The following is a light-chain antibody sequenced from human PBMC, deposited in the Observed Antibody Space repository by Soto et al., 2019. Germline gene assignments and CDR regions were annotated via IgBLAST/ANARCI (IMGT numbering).Light chain of an antibody. CDR3: QHYNNWPPLR. CDR2: GAS. CDR1: HSVTIN. J-gene: IGKJ4*02. Sequence: EIVMTQSPAPLSVSPGERATLSCRASHSVTINLAWYQQKPVQAPRLLIYGASTRATGIPARFSGSGSGTELSPTISSLQTENFAVYYCQHYNNWPPLRFGEETKGEIK. V-gene: IGKV3-15*01.